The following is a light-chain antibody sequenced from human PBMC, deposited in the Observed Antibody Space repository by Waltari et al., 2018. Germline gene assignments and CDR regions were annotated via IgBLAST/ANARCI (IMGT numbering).Light chain of an antibody. CDR3: LQYYNTPQT. V-gene: IGKV4-1*01. Sequence: DIVMTQSPDSLAVSLGERATINCKSSQSVLYSSNNKNYLAWFQQRPGQPPKLLIYWSSTRESGVPDRFSASGSGTDFTLTISSLQAEDVAVYYCLQYYNTPQTFGQGIRVEIK. CDR1: QSVLYSSNNKNY. CDR2: WSS. J-gene: IGKJ1*01.